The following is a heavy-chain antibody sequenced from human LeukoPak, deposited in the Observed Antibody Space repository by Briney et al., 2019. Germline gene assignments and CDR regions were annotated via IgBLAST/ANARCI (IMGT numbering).Heavy chain of an antibody. D-gene: IGHD5-18*01. Sequence: GGSLRLSCAASGFTFNDSYMSWIRQAPGKGLEWLSYISSHSISTNYADSVKGRFTSSRDNAKNSLYLQMNSLRAEDTAVYYCAREMDTAMVTPYYYGMDVWGQGTTVTVSS. CDR3: AREMDTAMVTPYYYGMDV. CDR1: GFTFNDSY. V-gene: IGHV3-11*05. J-gene: IGHJ6*02. CDR2: ISSHSIST.